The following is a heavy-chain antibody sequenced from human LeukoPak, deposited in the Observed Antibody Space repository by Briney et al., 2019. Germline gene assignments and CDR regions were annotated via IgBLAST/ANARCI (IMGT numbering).Heavy chain of an antibody. D-gene: IGHD3-10*01. CDR1: GYTFTGCY. J-gene: IGHJ4*02. V-gene: IGHV1-2*06. Sequence: ASVKVSCKASGYTFTGCYMHWVRQAPGQGLEWMGRINPNSGGTNYAQKFQGRVTMTRDTSISTAYMELSRLRSDDTAVYYCARMYYYGSGSYPPPPFDYWGQGTLVTVSS. CDR2: INPNSGGT. CDR3: ARMYYYGSGSYPPPPFDY.